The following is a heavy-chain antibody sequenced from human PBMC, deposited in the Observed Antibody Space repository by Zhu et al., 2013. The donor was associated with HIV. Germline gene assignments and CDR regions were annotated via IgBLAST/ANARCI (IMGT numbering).Heavy chain of an antibody. Sequence: QDQLVQSGPEMKKPGASVKVSCQTSGYSFIDYHVHWVRQAPGQGPESMGWINPRNGDTKYAPNFQGRLTLTRDTSISTIYMVLNSLTSEDTAVYYCARDHTISYAYDVWGQGTRVSVSS. J-gene: IGHJ3*01. CDR3: ARDHTISYAYDV. CDR2: INPRNGDT. V-gene: IGHV1-2*07. CDR1: GYSFIDYH.